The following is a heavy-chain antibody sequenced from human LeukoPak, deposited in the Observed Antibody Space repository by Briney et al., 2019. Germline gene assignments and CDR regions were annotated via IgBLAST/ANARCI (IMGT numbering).Heavy chain of an antibody. CDR3: AKCSTTCSHSWFDP. D-gene: IGHD2-2*01. V-gene: IGHV3-23*01. CDR2: ISGSGDIT. CDR1: GFTFSSYG. Sequence: PGGSLRLSCAASGFTFSSYGMSWVRQAPGKGLEWVSAISGSGDITEYADSVKGRFTISRDNSKNTLYLQMNSLRAEDTAVYYCAKCSTTCSHSWFDPWGQGTLVTVSS. J-gene: IGHJ5*02.